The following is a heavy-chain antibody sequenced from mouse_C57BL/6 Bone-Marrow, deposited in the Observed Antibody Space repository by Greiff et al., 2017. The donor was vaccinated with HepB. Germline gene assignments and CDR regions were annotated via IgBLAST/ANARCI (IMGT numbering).Heavy chain of an antibody. J-gene: IGHJ2*01. Sequence: QVQLKQPGTELVKPGASVKLSCKASGYTFTSYWMHWVKQRPGQGLEWIGNINPSNGGTNYNEKFKSKATLTVDKSSSTAYMQLSSLTSEDSAVYYCARVGNYGGFYYFDYWGQGTTLTVSS. V-gene: IGHV1-53*01. CDR2: INPSNGGT. CDR1: GYTFTSYW. CDR3: ARVGNYGGFYYFDY. D-gene: IGHD1-1*01.